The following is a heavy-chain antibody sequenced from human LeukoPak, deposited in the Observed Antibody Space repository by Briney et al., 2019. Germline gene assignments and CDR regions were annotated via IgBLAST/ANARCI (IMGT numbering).Heavy chain of an antibody. Sequence: GGSLRLSCAASGFTFSSYWMTWVRQAPGKGLEWGANIKQDGSEEYYVDSVKGRFTISRDNAKNSLDLQMNSLRDEDTAVYYCARVQTAAGDYWGQGTLVTVSS. J-gene: IGHJ4*02. CDR2: IKQDGSEE. CDR3: ARVQTAAGDY. V-gene: IGHV3-7*01. D-gene: IGHD6-13*01. CDR1: GFTFSSYW.